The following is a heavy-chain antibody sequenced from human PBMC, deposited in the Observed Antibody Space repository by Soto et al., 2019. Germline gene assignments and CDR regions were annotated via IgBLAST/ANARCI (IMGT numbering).Heavy chain of an antibody. Sequence: EVQLVESGGGLVQPGGSLRLSCAASGFTFSSYWMSWVRQAPGKGLEWVANIKQDGSDKYYVDSVKGRFTISRDNAKNSLYLQMNSLRAVDTAVYYCVGYCSGGSCSRGFDPWGQGTLVTVCS. CDR2: IKQDGSDK. CDR1: GFTFSSYW. D-gene: IGHD2-15*01. V-gene: IGHV3-7*01. J-gene: IGHJ5*02. CDR3: VGYCSGGSCSRGFDP.